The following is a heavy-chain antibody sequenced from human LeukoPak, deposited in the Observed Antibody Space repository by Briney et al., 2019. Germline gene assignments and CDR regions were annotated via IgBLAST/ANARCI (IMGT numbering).Heavy chain of an antibody. CDR1: GFTFSNYA. CDR2: INSNSRYI. J-gene: IGHJ4*02. D-gene: IGHD6-19*01. V-gene: IGHV3-21*01. CDR3: AKTTTTGWK. Sequence: GGSLRLSCAASGFTFSNYAMSWVRQAPGKGLEWVSSINSNSRYIYYADSVKGRFTISRDNAKNSLYLQMNSLRAEDTAVYYCAKTTTTGWKWGQGTLVTVSS.